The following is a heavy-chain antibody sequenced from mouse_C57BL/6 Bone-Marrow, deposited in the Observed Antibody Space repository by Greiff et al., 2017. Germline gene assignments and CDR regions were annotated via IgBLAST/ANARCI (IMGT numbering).Heavy chain of an antibody. V-gene: IGHV1-64*01. Sequence: QVQLQQSGAELVKPGASVKLSCKASGYTFTSYWMHWVKQRPGQGLEWIGMIHPNSGSTNYNEKFKSKATLTVDKSSSTAYMQLSSLTSEDSAVYYCARCYYGSGGYAMDYWGQGTSVTVSS. J-gene: IGHJ4*01. CDR2: IHPNSGST. CDR1: GYTFTSYW. D-gene: IGHD1-1*01. CDR3: ARCYYGSGGYAMDY.